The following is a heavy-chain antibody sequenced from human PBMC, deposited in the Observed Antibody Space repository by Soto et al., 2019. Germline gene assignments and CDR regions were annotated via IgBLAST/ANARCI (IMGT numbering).Heavy chain of an antibody. CDR2: ISSSSSYI. CDR1: GFTFSSYS. J-gene: IGHJ3*02. D-gene: IGHD3-3*01. Sequence: GGSLRLSCAASGFTFSSYSMNWVRQAPGKGLEWVSSISSSSSYIYYADSVKGRFTISRDNAKNSLYLQMNSLRAEDTAVYYCARDFNASYDFWSGYNDAFDIWGQGTMVTVSS. V-gene: IGHV3-21*01. CDR3: ARDFNASYDFWSGYNDAFDI.